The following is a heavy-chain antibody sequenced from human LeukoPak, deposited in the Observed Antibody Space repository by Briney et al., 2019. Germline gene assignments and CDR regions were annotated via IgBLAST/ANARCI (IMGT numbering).Heavy chain of an antibody. Sequence: GGSLRLSCGASGLTFSSYGMSWVRQAPGKGLEWVSAISSTGGSTYYADSVKGRFTISRDNSKNTLYLQMNSLRAEDTAVYWCTLWFGRFLFWGAFDYWGQGTLVTVSS. D-gene: IGHD3-10*01. V-gene: IGHV3-23*01. CDR2: ISSTGGST. J-gene: IGHJ4*02. CDR1: GLTFSSYG. CDR3: TLWFGRFLFWGAFDY.